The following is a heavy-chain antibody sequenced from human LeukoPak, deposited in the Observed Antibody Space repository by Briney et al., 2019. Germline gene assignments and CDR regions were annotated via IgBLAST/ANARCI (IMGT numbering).Heavy chain of an antibody. D-gene: IGHD3-10*01. CDR2: ISYDGSSK. CDR1: GFTFSSYD. CDR3: ARDSYSYYYGSGSYSGWFDP. V-gene: IGHV3-30*04. Sequence: GGSLRLSCAASGFTFSSYDMHWVRQAPGKGLEWLAVISYDGSSKYYADSVKGRFTISRDNSRNTLYLQMNSLRAEDTAVYYCARDSYSYYYGSGSYSGWFDPWGQGTLVTVSS. J-gene: IGHJ5*02.